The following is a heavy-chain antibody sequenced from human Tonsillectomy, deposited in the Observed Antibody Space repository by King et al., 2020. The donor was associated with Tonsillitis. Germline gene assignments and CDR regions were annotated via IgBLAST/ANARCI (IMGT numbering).Heavy chain of an antibody. CDR1: GGSISSGSYY. CDR3: AREYYQYSFDP. Sequence: QLQESGPGLVKPSQTLSLTCTVSGGSISSGSYYWRWIRQPAGKGLEWIGRIYYNGRTYYNPSLKSRVTISIDTSKKQFSLNLSSVTAADTAVYYCAREYYQYSFDPWVQGTLVTVSS. J-gene: IGHJ5*02. CDR2: IYYNGRT. V-gene: IGHV4-61*02. D-gene: IGHD3-10*01.